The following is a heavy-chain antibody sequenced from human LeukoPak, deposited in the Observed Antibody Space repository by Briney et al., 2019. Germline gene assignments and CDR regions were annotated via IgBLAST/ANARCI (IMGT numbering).Heavy chain of an antibody. CDR2: ISGNGGST. V-gene: IGHV3-64*01. D-gene: IGHD6-19*01. J-gene: IGHJ4*02. CDR3: ARNSSADDSFDS. Sequence: PGGSLRLSCAASGFTFSSYTMYWVRQAPGKGLEYVSAISGNGGSTYYANSVKGRFTISRDNSKNTLYLQMGSLRAEDMAVYYCARNSSADDSFDSWGQGTLVTVSS. CDR1: GFTFSSYT.